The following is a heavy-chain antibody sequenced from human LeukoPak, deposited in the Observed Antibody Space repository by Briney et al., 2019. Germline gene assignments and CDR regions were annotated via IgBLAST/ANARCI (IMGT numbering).Heavy chain of an antibody. V-gene: IGHV3-30-3*01. CDR2: ISYDGSNK. J-gene: IGHJ3*02. CDR3: ARARVGATDAFGI. CDR1: GFTFSSYA. Sequence: SGGSLRLSCAASGFTFSSYAMHWVRQAPGKGLEWVAVISYDGSNKYYADSVKGRFTISRDNSKNTLYLQMNSLRAEDTAVYYCARARVGATDAFGIWGQGTMVTVSS. D-gene: IGHD1-26*01.